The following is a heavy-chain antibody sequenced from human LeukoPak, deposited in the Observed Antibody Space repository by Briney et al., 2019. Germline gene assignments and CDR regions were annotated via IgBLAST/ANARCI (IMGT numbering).Heavy chain of an antibody. CDR1: GFTFSSYD. CDR2: IGTAGDT. CDR3: ARSRSKTWFGELLSRSTPSYFDY. V-gene: IGHV3-13*01. Sequence: GGSLRLSCAASGFTFSSYDMHWVRQATGKGLEWVSAIGTAGDTYYPGSVKGRFTISRENAKNSLYLQMNSLRAGDTAVYYCARSRSKTWFGELLSRSTPSYFDYWGQGTLVTVSS. D-gene: IGHD3-10*01. J-gene: IGHJ4*02.